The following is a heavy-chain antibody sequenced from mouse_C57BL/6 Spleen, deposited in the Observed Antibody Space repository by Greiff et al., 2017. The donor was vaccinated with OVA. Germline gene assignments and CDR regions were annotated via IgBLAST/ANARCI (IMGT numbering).Heavy chain of an antibody. D-gene: IGHD4-1*01. V-gene: IGHV1-42*01. CDR1: GYSFTGYY. CDR3: ARHWDGEDDFDY. Sequence: VQPQQSGPELVKPGASVKISCKASGYSFTGYYMNWVKQSPEQSLEWIGEINPSTGGTTYNQKFKAKATLTVDKSSSTAYMQLKSLTSEDSAVCYCARHWDGEDDFDYWGKGTTLTVSS. J-gene: IGHJ2*01. CDR2: INPSTGGT.